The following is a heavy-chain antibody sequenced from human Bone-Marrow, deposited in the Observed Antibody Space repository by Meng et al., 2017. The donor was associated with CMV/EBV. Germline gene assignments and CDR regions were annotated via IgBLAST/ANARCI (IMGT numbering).Heavy chain of an antibody. CDR2: INHSGST. V-gene: IGHV4-34*01. D-gene: IGHD1-26*01. CDR1: GGSFSGYY. CDR3: ARGGRIVGATSLFDY. J-gene: IGHJ4*02. Sequence: VDGGSFSGYYWSWIRQPPGKGLEWIGEINHSGSTNYNPSLKSRVTISVDTSKNQFSLKLNSVTAADTAVYYCARGGRIVGATSLFDYWGQGTLVTVSS.